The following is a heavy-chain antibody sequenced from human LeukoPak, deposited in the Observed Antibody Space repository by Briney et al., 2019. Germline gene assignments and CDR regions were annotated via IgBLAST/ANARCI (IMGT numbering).Heavy chain of an antibody. Sequence: SSETLSLTCTVSGGSISSGSYYWSWIRQPAGKGLEWIGRICTSGSTNYNPSLKSRVTISVDTSKNQFSLKLSSVTAADTAVYYCARDQTPTYYYDSSGYPTVAFDIWGQGTMVTVSS. CDR3: ARDQTPTYYYDSSGYPTVAFDI. J-gene: IGHJ3*02. D-gene: IGHD3-22*01. V-gene: IGHV4-61*02. CDR2: ICTSGST. CDR1: GGSISSGSYY.